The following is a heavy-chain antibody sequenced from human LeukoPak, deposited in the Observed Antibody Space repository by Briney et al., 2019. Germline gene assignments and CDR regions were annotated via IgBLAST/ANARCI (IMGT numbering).Heavy chain of an antibody. Sequence: GGSLRLSCAASGFTFSSYGMHWVRQAPGKGLEWVAVIPYDGSNKYYADSVKGRFTISRDNSKNTLYLQMNSLRAEDTAVYYCAKPHWYSSGWYYFDYWGQGTLVTVSS. CDR3: AKPHWYSSGWYYFDY. CDR2: IPYDGSNK. V-gene: IGHV3-30*18. D-gene: IGHD6-19*01. CDR1: GFTFSSYG. J-gene: IGHJ4*02.